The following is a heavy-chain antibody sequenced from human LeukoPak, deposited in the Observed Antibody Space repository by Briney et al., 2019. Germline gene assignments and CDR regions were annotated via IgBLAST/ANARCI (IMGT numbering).Heavy chain of an antibody. V-gene: IGHV4-59*01. CDR2: IYYGGTT. Sequence: SGTLSLTCSASGVSIGTYYWSWVRQPPGKGLEWIGYIYYGGTTKYNPSLKSRVTISVDTSKNQFSLKLSSVTAADTAVYYCARDRVVGAQGEAFDMWGRGTMVTVSS. CDR3: ARDRVVGAQGEAFDM. J-gene: IGHJ3*02. D-gene: IGHD1-26*01. CDR1: GVSIGTYY.